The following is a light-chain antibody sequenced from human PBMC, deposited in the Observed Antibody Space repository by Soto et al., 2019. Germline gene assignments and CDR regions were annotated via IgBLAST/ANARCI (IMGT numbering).Light chain of an antibody. CDR3: AAWDTSLHALI. CDR1: SSNIGKTF. V-gene: IGLV1-51*01. CDR2: DNY. Sequence: QSVLPQPPAVSAAPGQKVTISCSGTSSNIGKTFVSWYQHLPGTAPKLLIYDNYKQPSGIPDRFSGSKSGTSATLGITGLQTGDEADYYCAAWDTSLHALILGGGTKLTVL. J-gene: IGLJ2*01.